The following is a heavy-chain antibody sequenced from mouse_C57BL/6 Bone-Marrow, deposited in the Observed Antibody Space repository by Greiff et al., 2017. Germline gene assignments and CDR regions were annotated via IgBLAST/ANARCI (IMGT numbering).Heavy chain of an antibody. CDR2: IDPENGDT. D-gene: IGHD2-1*01. J-gene: IGHJ4*01. CDR1: GFNIKDDY. Sequence: EVQLQQSGAELVRPGASVKLSCTASGFNIKDDYMHWVKQRPEQGLEWIGWIDPENGDTEYASKFQGKATITADTSSNTAYLQLRSLTSKDTAVYYCTTDGNYDAMDYWGQGTSVTVSS. CDR3: TTDGNYDAMDY. V-gene: IGHV14-4*01.